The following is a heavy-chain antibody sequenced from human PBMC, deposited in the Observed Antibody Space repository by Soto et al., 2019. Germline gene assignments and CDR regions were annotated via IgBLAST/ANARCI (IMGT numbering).Heavy chain of an antibody. CDR3: ARGDYDFWSSYSRGGPADAFDI. J-gene: IGHJ3*02. V-gene: IGHV4-59*01. D-gene: IGHD3-3*01. CDR1: GGSISSYY. CDR2: IYYSGST. Sequence: SETLSLTCTVSGGSISSYYWSWIRQPPGKGLEWIGYIYYSGSTNYDPSLKSRVTISVDTSKNQFSLKLSSVTAADTAVYYCARGDYDFWSSYSRGGPADAFDIWGQGTMVTVSS.